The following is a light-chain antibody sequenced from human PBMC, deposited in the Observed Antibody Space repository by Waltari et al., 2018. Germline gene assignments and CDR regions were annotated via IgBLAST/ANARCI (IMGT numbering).Light chain of an antibody. CDR2: KAS. CDR1: QSINNW. Sequence: DTQMTQSPSTLSASIGDRVAITCRASQSINNWLAWYQQKPGKAPKLLIYKASTLESGVPSRFSGSGSGTEFTLTISSLQPDDSATYYCQQYNSYSGFTFGPGTKVDIK. V-gene: IGKV1-5*03. CDR3: QQYNSYSGFT. J-gene: IGKJ3*01.